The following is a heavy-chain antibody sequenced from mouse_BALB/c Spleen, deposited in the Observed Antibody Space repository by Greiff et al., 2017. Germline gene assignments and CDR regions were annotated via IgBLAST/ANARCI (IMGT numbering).Heavy chain of an antibody. D-gene: IGHD4-1*01. CDR2: ISNLAYSI. CDR3: ARQGKNWDYAMDY. CDR1: GFTFSDYG. V-gene: IGHV5-15*02. Sequence: DVMLVESGGGLVQPGGSRKLSCAASGFTFSDYGMAWVRQAPGKGPEWVAFISNLAYSIYYADTVTGRFTISRENAKNTLYLEMSSLRSEDTAMYYCARQGKNWDYAMDYWGQGTSVTVSS. J-gene: IGHJ4*01.